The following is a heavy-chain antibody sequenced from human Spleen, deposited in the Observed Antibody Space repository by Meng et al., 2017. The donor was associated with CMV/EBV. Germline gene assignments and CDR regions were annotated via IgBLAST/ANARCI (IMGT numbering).Heavy chain of an antibody. J-gene: IGHJ4*02. V-gene: IGHV3-23*01. Sequence: SGCRFYAYSTAWVRQAPGKGLEWVSSIHGVGHHTNYAASVEGRFTVSRDKSKNTLYLQMNSLRAEDTAMYYCARVLAGYGGNSYFDYWGQGTLVTVSS. CDR2: IHGVGHHT. D-gene: IGHD4-23*01. CDR1: GCRFYAYS. CDR3: ARVLAGYGGNSYFDY.